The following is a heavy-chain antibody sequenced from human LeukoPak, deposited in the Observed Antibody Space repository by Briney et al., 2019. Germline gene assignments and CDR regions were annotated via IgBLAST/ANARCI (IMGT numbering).Heavy chain of an antibody. V-gene: IGHV1-18*04. D-gene: IGHD3-9*01. CDR1: GYTFTSYG. CDR3: AGDSYYDILTHLDY. CDR2: ISAYNGNT. J-gene: IGHJ4*02. Sequence: ASVKVSCKASGYTFTSYGISWVRQAPGQGLEWMGWISAYNGNTNYAQKLQGRVTMTTDTSTSTAYMELRSLRSDDTAVYYCAGDSYYDILTHLDYWGQGTLVTVSS.